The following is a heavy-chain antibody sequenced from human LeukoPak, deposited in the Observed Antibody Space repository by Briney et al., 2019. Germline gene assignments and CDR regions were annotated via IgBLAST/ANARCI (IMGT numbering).Heavy chain of an antibody. Sequence: SETLSLTCTVSRGSISPYFWSWIRQPPGKGLEWIGYISYRGNTNYNPSLKSRVSLSLDTSKSQFSLKVNSVTAADTAVYYCARVGSGSHNGDYWGQGTLVTVSS. J-gene: IGHJ4*02. CDR3: ARVGSGSHNGDY. CDR1: RGSISPYF. V-gene: IGHV4-59*12. CDR2: ISYRGNT. D-gene: IGHD1-26*01.